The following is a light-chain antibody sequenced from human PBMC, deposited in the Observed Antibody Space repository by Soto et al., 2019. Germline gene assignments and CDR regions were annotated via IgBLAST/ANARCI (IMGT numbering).Light chain of an antibody. V-gene: IGKV4-1*01. CDR1: QSVLYSSNNKNY. CDR2: WAS. CDR3: QLCYTTPLT. Sequence: DIVMTQSPDSLAVSLGERATINCKSSQSVLYSSNNKNYLAWYQQKPGQPPKLLIYWASTRESGVPDRFSASGSGTDFTLTISSLQAADVAVYYSQLCYTTPLTFGGGTNVEIK. J-gene: IGKJ4*01.